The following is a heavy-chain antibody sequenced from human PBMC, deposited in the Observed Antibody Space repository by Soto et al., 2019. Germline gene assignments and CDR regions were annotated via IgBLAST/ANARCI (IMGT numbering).Heavy chain of an antibody. CDR3: AKGGGIAVAGPLGHFDY. CDR1: GFTFDDYA. J-gene: IGHJ4*02. CDR2: ISWNSGSI. V-gene: IGHV3-9*01. D-gene: IGHD6-19*01. Sequence: GGSLRLSCAASGFTFDDYAMHWVRQAPGKGLEWVSGISWNSGSIGYADSVKGRFTISRDNAKNSLYLQMNSLRAEDTALYYCAKGGGIAVAGPLGHFDYWGQGTLVTVSS.